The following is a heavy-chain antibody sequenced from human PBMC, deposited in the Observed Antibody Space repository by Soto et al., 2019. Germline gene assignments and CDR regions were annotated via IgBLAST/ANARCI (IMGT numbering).Heavy chain of an antibody. J-gene: IGHJ4*02. CDR3: ASAPSASWIQLWLGYSGGNFEY. CDR2: ISQDGRNK. Sequence: QVPLVESGEGVVQPGRSLRLSCAASGFTFSSYAMHWFRQAPGQGLAWVAVISQDGRNKYYADSVKGRFTISRDNSKNTLYLQMNSLRAEDTAVYYCASAPSASWIQLWLGYSGGNFEYWGQGTLVTVSS. D-gene: IGHD5-18*01. V-gene: IGHV3-30-3*01. CDR1: GFTFSSYA.